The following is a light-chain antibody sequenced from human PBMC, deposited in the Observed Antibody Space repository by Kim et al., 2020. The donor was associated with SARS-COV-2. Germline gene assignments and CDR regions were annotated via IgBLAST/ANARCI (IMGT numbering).Light chain of an antibody. CDR3: QQYYSTPYT. CDR1: QSVFYSSNKRNY. V-gene: IGKV4-1*01. Sequence: DIVMTQSPDSLAVSLGERATINCKSSQSVFYSSNKRNYLAWYQQTPGQPPRLLIYWASIRQSGVPDRFSGSGSGTDFTLTISSLQAEDVAVYYCQQYYSTPYTFGQGTKLEI. CDR2: WAS. J-gene: IGKJ2*01.